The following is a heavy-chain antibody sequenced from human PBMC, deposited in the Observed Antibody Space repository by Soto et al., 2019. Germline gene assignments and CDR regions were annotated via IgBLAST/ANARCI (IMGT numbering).Heavy chain of an antibody. V-gene: IGHV3-66*01. CDR3: ARELWFGELLAPPDY. J-gene: IGHJ4*02. Sequence: PGGSLRLSCAASGFTVSSNYMSWVRQPPGKGLEWVSVIYSGGSTYYADSVKGRFTISRDNAKNSLYLQMNSLRAEDTALYYCARELWFGELLAPPDYWGQGTLVTVSS. CDR2: IYSGGST. D-gene: IGHD3-10*01. CDR1: GFTVSSNY.